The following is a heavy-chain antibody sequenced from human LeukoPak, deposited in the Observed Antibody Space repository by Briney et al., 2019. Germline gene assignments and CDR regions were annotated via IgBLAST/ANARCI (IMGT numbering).Heavy chain of an antibody. J-gene: IGHJ3*01. V-gene: IGHV3-30*02. D-gene: IGHD3-22*01. CDR1: GFTFSSYG. Sequence: GGSLRLSCAASGFTFSSYGMHWVRQAPGKGLEWVAFIRYDGSNKYYADSVKGRFTISRDNSKNTLHLQMNSLRAEDTAVYHCAKMERGIVDPDAFDVWGQGTMVTVSS. CDR3: AKMERGIVDPDAFDV. CDR2: IRYDGSNK.